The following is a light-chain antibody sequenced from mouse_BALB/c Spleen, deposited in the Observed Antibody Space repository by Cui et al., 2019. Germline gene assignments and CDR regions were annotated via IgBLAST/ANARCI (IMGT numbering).Light chain of an antibody. Sequence: DIKMTQSPSSMYASLGERVTITCKASQDINSYLSWFQQKPGKSPKTLIYRANRLVDGVPSRFSGSGSGQDYSITISSLEYEDMGIYYCLQYDEFPLTFGSGTKLEIK. CDR2: RAN. V-gene: IGKV14-111*01. J-gene: IGKJ4*01. CDR1: QDINSY. CDR3: LQYDEFPLT.